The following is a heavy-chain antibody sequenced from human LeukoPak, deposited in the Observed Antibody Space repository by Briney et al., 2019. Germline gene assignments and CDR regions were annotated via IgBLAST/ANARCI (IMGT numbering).Heavy chain of an antibody. V-gene: IGHV1-2*02. J-gene: IGHJ6*02. CDR2: INPNSGGT. CDR1: GYTFTGYY. CDR3: ARTRGVTTVTTGKHYYYYYGMDV. Sequence: ASVTVSCKASGYTFTGYYMHWVRQAPGQGLEWMGWINPNSGGTNYAQKFQGRVTMTRDTSISTAYMELSRLRSDDTAVYYCARTRGVTTVTTGKHYYYYYGMDVWGQGTTVTVSS. D-gene: IGHD4-17*01.